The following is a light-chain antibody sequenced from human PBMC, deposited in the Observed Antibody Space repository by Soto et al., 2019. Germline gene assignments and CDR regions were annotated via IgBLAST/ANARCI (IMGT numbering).Light chain of an antibody. CDR2: STS. CDR3: QQSYSSPWT. Sequence: DIQMTQSPSSLSASDGDRVTITCRTSQSITAFLNWYQQKPGKAPTLLIYSTSTLQSGVPSRFSGSGSGTDFTLTITGLHPEDFATYYCQQSYSSPWTFGQGTKVDIK. J-gene: IGKJ1*01. V-gene: IGKV1-39*01. CDR1: QSITAF.